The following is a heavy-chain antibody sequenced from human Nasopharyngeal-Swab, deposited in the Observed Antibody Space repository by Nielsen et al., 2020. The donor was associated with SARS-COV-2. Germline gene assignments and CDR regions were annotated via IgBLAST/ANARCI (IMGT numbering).Heavy chain of an antibody. Sequence: ASVKVSCKASGYTFTGYYMHWVRQPPGQGLEWMGWINPNSGCTNYAQKFQGRVTMTRDTSISTAYMELSRLRSDDTAVYYCARDRSETAMAIFDYWGQGTLVTVSS. J-gene: IGHJ4*02. CDR3: ARDRSETAMAIFDY. D-gene: IGHD5-18*01. CDR2: INPNSGCT. V-gene: IGHV1-2*02. CDR1: GYTFTGYY.